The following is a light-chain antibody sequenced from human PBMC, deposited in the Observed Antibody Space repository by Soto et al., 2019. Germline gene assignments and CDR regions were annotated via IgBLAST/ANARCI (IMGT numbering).Light chain of an antibody. Sequence: QSALTQPASGSGSPGQSITIACTGTSSDVGSYNLVSWYQQHPGKAPQLMIYEVSKRPSGVSNRFSGSKSGNTASLTISGLQAEDEADYYCCSYAGSSTWVFGGGTKLTVL. CDR3: CSYAGSSTWV. J-gene: IGLJ3*02. CDR2: EVS. CDR1: SSDVGSYNL. V-gene: IGLV2-23*02.